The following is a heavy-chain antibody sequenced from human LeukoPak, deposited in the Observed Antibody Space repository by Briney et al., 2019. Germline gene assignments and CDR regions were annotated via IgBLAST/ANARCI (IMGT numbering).Heavy chain of an antibody. CDR1: GFTFSSYA. CDR2: ISYDGSNK. J-gene: IGHJ3*02. Sequence: PGGSLRLSCAASGFTFSSYAMHWVRQAPGKGLEWVAVISYDGSNKYYADSVKGRFTISRDNSKNTLYLQMNSLRAEDTAVYYCAKDQWARGADDAFDIWGQGTMVTVSS. V-gene: IGHV3-30-3*01. D-gene: IGHD1-26*01. CDR3: AKDQWARGADDAFDI.